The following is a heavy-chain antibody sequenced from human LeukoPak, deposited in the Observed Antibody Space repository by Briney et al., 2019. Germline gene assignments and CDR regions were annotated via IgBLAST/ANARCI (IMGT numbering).Heavy chain of an antibody. Sequence: GGSLRLSCAASGFTFSSYAMHWVRQAPGKGLEWAAVISYDGSNKYYADSVKGRFTISRDNSKNTLYLQMNSLRAEDTAVYYCARDLGIALDYWGQGTLVTVSS. V-gene: IGHV3-30*04. D-gene: IGHD6-13*01. CDR3: ARDLGIALDY. J-gene: IGHJ4*02. CDR1: GFTFSSYA. CDR2: ISYDGSNK.